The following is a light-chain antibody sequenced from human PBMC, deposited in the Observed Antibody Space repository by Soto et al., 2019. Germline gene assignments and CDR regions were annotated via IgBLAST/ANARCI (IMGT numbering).Light chain of an antibody. V-gene: IGLV1-44*01. CDR3: AAWDDSLHVPV. CDR1: TSNIGSNT. Sequence: QSVLTQPPSASGTPGQRVTISCSGSTSNIGSNTVNWYQQLPGTAPKLLIYSNIQRPSGVPDRSSGSKSGTSASLAISGLQSEDEADFYCAAWDDSLHVPVFGGGTKVTVL. J-gene: IGLJ3*02. CDR2: SNI.